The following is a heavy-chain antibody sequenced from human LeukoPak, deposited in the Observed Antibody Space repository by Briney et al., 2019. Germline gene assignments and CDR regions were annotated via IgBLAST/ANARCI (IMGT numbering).Heavy chain of an antibody. CDR3: ASKRYYYGSGSPTAFDY. V-gene: IGHV3-53*01. CDR2: IYSGGST. D-gene: IGHD3-10*01. CDR1: GFTVSSNY. J-gene: IGHJ4*02. Sequence: PGGSLRLSCAASGFTVSSNYMSWVRQAPGKGLEWVSVIYSGGSTYYADSVKGRFTISRDNSKNTLYLQMNSLRAEDTAVYYCASKRYYYGSGSPTAFDYWGQGTLVTVSS.